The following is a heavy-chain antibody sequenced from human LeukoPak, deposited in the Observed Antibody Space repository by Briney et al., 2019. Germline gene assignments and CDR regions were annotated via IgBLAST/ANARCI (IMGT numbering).Heavy chain of an antibody. CDR3: ARAFRFRVRGVIMGDGMDV. J-gene: IGHJ6*02. Sequence: PGGSLRLSCAASGFTFSDYYMTWIRQAPGKGLEWVSYISSSGSTIYYADSVKGRFTISRDNAKNSLYLQMNSLRAEDTAVYYCARAFRFRVRGVIMGDGMDVWGQGTTVTVSS. CDR1: GFTFSDYY. V-gene: IGHV3-11*04. CDR2: ISSSGSTI. D-gene: IGHD3-10*01.